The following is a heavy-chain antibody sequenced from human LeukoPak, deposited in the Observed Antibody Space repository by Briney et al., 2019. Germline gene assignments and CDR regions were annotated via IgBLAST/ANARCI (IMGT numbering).Heavy chain of an antibody. V-gene: IGHV3-33*01. CDR2: VWSDGSRI. Sequence: GKSLRLSCAASGFPFHRYGFHWVRQAPGKGPEWLAEVWSDGSRIHYADSVQGRFTISRDSPKSMVYLQMNSLTAEDTAVYYCARRTGGPGSYWPPDIWGQGTMVTVSS. D-gene: IGHD3-10*01. J-gene: IGHJ3*02. CDR1: GFPFHRYG. CDR3: ARRTGGPGSYWPPDI.